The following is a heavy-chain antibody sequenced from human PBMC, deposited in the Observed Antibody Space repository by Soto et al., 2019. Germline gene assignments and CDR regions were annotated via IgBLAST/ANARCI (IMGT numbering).Heavy chain of an antibody. Sequence: GGSLRLSCSASGFTFSSYSMNWVRQAPGKGLEWVSYISSSSSTIYYADSVKGRFTISRDNAKNSLYLQMNSLRAEDTAVYYCARGKSQEADLEWLSYTDAFDIWGQGTMVTVSS. J-gene: IGHJ3*02. CDR2: ISSSSSTI. CDR3: ARGKSQEADLEWLSYTDAFDI. V-gene: IGHV3-48*01. D-gene: IGHD3-3*01. CDR1: GFTFSSYS.